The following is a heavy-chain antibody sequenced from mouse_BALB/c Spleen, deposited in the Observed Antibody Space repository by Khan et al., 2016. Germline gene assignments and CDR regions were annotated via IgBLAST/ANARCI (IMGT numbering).Heavy chain of an antibody. CDR1: GFSLTSYG. D-gene: IGHD1-1*01. J-gene: IGHJ2*01. CDR3: AGIPYGSTYFDY. V-gene: IGHV2-2*02. Sequence: QVQLQQSGPGLVQPSQSLSITCTVSGFSLTSYGVHWVRQSPGKGLEWLGVIWSGGSTDYNAAFISRLSISKDNSKSQVFFKMNSLQANDTARYCYAGIPYGSTYFDYWGQSTTLTVSS. CDR2: IWSGGST.